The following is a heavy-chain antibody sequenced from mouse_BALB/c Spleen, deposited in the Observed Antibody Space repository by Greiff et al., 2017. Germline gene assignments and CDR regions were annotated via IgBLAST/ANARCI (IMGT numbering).Heavy chain of an antibody. V-gene: IGHV5-6-5*01. J-gene: IGHJ2*01. CDR2: ISSGGST. D-gene: IGHD1-1*02. CDR3: ARGRGLSYFDY. CDR1: GFTFSSYA. Sequence: EVKVEESGGGLVKPGGSLKLSCAASGFTFSSYAMSWVRQTPEKRLEWVASISSGGSTYYPDSVKGRFTISRDNARNILYLQMSSLRSEDTAMYYCARGRGLSYFDYWGQGTTLTVSS.